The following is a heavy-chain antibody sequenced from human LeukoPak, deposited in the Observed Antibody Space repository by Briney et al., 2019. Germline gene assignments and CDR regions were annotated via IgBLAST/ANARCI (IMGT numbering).Heavy chain of an antibody. D-gene: IGHD2-2*01. CDR2: ISSSSSTI. J-gene: IGHJ3*02. CDR3: ARGRGQLLLGGDAFDI. V-gene: IGHV3-48*01. Sequence: AGGSLRLSCAASGFTFSSYSMNWVRQAPGKGLEWVSYISSSSSTIYYADPVKGRFTISRDNAKNSLYLQMNSLRAEDTAVYYCARGRGQLLLGGDAFDIWGQGTMVTVPS. CDR1: GFTFSSYS.